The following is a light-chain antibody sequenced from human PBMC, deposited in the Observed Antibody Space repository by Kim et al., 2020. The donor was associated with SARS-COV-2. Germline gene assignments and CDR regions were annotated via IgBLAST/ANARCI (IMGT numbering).Light chain of an antibody. CDR1: TRRSSYA. Sequence: TLNLSCTLSTRRSSYAIAWPQQQPAKCPRYLMKPNSDGSHSKGDGIPARLSGSSSGAERYLTISSLHSEDEADYYCQTWGTGIRVFGTGTKVTVL. CDR2: PNSDGSH. CDR3: QTWGTGIRV. V-gene: IGLV4-69*01. J-gene: IGLJ1*01.